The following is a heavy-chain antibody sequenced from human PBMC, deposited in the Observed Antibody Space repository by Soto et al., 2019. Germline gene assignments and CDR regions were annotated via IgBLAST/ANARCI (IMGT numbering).Heavy chain of an antibody. D-gene: IGHD1-1*01. CDR1: GVSISSGGYY. CDR2: IYHSGST. CDR3: ARDQLEGNWFDP. V-gene: IGHV4-30-2*01. J-gene: IGHJ5*02. Sequence: SETLSLTCTVSGVSISSGGYYWSWIRQPPGKGLEWIGYIYHSGSTLYNPSLKSRVTISVDKSKNQFSLKLSSVTAADTAVYYCARDQLEGNWFDPWGQGTLVTVSS.